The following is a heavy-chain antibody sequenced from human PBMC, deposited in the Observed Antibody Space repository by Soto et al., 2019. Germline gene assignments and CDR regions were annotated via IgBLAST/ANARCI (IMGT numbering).Heavy chain of an antibody. V-gene: IGHV4-61*01. CDR2: IYYSGST. J-gene: IGHJ4*02. CDR3: ARDHYYVSSGLDY. Sequence: SETLSLTCTVSGGSVSSGSYYWSWIRQPPGKGLEWIGYIYYSGSTNYNPSLKSRVTISVDTSKNQFSLKLSSVTAADTAVYYCARDHYYVSSGLDYWGQGTLVTVSS. CDR1: GGSVSSGSYY. D-gene: IGHD3-22*01.